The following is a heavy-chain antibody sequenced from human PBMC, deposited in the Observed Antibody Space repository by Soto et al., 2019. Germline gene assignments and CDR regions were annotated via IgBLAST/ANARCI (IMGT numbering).Heavy chain of an antibody. J-gene: IGHJ4*02. CDR1: GFTFSSYW. Sequence: ESGGGLVQPGGSLRLSCAASGFTFSSYWMSWVRQAPGKGLEWVANIKQDGSEKYYVDSVKGRFTISRDNAKNSLYLQMNSLRAEDTAVYYCAREGGNYYGSGSYYLDWGQGTLVTVSS. CDR2: IKQDGSEK. D-gene: IGHD3-10*01. CDR3: AREGGNYYGSGSYYLD. V-gene: IGHV3-7*01.